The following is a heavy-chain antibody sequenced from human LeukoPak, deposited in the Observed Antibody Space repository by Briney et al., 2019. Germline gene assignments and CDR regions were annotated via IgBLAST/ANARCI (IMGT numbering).Heavy chain of an antibody. V-gene: IGHV3-23*01. D-gene: IGHD7-27*01. CDR3: ARQTQTGVAY. CDR1: GFXFSSYA. J-gene: IGHJ4*02. CDR2: ISGSGGST. Sequence: PGGSLRLSCAASGFXFSSYAISWVRQAPGKGQEWVSAISGSGGSTYYADSVKGRFTISRDNSKNTLYLQMNSLRAEDTAVYYCARQTQTGVAYWGQGTLVTVSS.